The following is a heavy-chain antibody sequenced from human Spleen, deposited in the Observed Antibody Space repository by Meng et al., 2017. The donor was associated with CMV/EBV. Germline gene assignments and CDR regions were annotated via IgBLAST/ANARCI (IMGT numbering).Heavy chain of an antibody. V-gene: IGHV3-23*01. CDR2: ISGSGGST. CDR1: GFTFSSYA. D-gene: IGHD2-2*01. Sequence: ACGFTFSSYAMSWVRQAPGKGLEWVSAISGSGGSTYYADSVKGRFTISRDNSKNTVYLQMNSLRAEDTAVYYCAKELVVPSAIFDYWGQGTLVTVSS. J-gene: IGHJ4*02. CDR3: AKELVVPSAIFDY.